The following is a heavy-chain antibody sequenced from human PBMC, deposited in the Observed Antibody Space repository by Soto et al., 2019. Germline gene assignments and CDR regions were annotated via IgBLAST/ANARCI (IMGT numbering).Heavy chain of an antibody. CDR3: ASTVTVDYYYYYMDV. CDR1: SGSISSSNW. V-gene: IGHV4-4*02. D-gene: IGHD4-17*01. J-gene: IGHJ6*03. CDR2: IYHSGST. Sequence: QVQLQESGPGLVKPSGTLSLTCAVSSGSISSSNWWSWVRQPPGKGLEWIGEIYHSGSTNYNPSLKSRVTISGDKSKNQFSLKLSSVTAADTAVYYCASTVTVDYYYYYMDVWGKGTTVTVSS.